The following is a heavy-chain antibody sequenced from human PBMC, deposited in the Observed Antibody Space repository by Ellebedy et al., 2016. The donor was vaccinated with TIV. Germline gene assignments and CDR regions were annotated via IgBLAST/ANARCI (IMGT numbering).Heavy chain of an antibody. CDR3: ARRAYGDNYFDY. Sequence: MPSETLSLTCAVYGGSFSGYYWSWIRQPPGKGLEWIGEINHSGSTNYNPSLKSRVTISVDTSKNQFSLKLSSVTAADTAVYYCARRAYGDNYFDYWGQGTLVTVSS. D-gene: IGHD4-17*01. CDR1: GGSFSGYY. CDR2: INHSGST. J-gene: IGHJ4*02. V-gene: IGHV4-34*01.